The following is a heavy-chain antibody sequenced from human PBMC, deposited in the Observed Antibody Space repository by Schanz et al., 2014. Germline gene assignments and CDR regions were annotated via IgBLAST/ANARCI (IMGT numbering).Heavy chain of an antibody. D-gene: IGHD6-19*01. Sequence: QVQLVQSGAEVKKPGASVKVSCKASGYSFTTYGLNWVRQAPGQGLEWMGKINPSSGTTRIAQNFQGRLTVTRDTSTSTVNMELSSLRSEDTAVYYCARGLGDERWLDLNEAFDIWGQGTIVTVSS. J-gene: IGHJ3*02. CDR2: INPSSGTT. CDR3: ARGLGDERWLDLNEAFDI. V-gene: IGHV1-46*01. CDR1: GYSFTTYG.